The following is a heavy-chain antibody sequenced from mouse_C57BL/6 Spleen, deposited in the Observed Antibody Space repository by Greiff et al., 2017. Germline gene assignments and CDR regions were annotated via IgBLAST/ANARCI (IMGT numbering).Heavy chain of an antibody. CDR2: IWTGGGT. D-gene: IGHD2-5*01. V-gene: IGHV2-9-1*01. CDR1: GFSLTSYA. Sequence: VKLQESGPGLVAPSQSLSITCTVSGFSLTSYAISWVRQPPGKGLEWLGVIWTGGGTNYNSALKSRLSISKDNSKSQVFLKMNSLQTDDTARYYCARASAYYSNYVYFDVWGTGTTVTVSS. CDR3: ARASAYYSNYVYFDV. J-gene: IGHJ1*03.